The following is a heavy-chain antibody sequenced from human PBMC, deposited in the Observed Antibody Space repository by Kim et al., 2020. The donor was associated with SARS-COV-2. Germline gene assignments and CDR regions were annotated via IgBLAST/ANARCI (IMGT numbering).Heavy chain of an antibody. J-gene: IGHJ4*02. V-gene: IGHV1-24*01. CDR3: ATLDSSGYYKEYYFAY. CDR1: GYTLTELS. CDR2: FDPEDGET. D-gene: IGHD3-22*01. Sequence: ASVKVSCKVSGYTLTELSMHWVRQAPGKGLEWMGGFDPEDGETIYAQKFQGRVTMTEDTSTDTAYMVRSSLRSEDTAVYYCATLDSSGYYKEYYFAYWGQGTLVTASS.